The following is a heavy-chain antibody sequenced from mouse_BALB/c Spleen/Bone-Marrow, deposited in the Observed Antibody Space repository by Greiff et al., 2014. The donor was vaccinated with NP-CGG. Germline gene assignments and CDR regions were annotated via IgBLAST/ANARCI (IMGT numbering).Heavy chain of an antibody. Sequence: VQLQQSGAKLVKPGASVKLSCTASGFNIKDTYMHWVKQRPEQGLEWIGRIGPANGNTKYDPKFQGKATITADTSSNTAHLQLSSLTSEDTAVYYCARWEYYAMDYWGQGTSVTVSS. D-gene: IGHD4-1*01. J-gene: IGHJ4*01. CDR2: IGPANGNT. CDR3: ARWEYYAMDY. V-gene: IGHV14-3*02. CDR1: GFNIKDTY.